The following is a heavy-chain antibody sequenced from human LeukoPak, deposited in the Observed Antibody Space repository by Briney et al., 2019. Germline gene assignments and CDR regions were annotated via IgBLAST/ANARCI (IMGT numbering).Heavy chain of an antibody. V-gene: IGHV4-39*01. CDR3: ARLRPVVPAAYAPYYYYYMDV. J-gene: IGHJ6*03. D-gene: IGHD2-2*01. CDR2: IYYSGGT. Sequence: PSETLSLTCTVSGGSLSGSSYYWGGIRRPPGKGLGWIGGIYYSGGTYYYPSLKSRDTISVDTSKNQFSLKLSSVTAADTAVYYCARLRPVVPAAYAPYYYYYMDVWGKGTTVTVSS. CDR1: GGSLSGSSYY.